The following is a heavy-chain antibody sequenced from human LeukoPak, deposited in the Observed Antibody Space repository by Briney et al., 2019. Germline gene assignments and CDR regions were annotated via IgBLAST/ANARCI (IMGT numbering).Heavy chain of an antibody. CDR3: ARDKSGGYNWFDP. CDR2: INPNSGGT. CDR1: GYTFTGYY. Sequence: ASVKVSFKASGYTFTGYYMHWVRQAPGQGLEWMGRINPNSGGTNYAQKFQGRVTMTRDTSISTAYMELSRLRSDDTAVYYCARDKSGGYNWFDPWGQGTLVTVSS. J-gene: IGHJ5*02. V-gene: IGHV1-2*06. D-gene: IGHD3-16*01.